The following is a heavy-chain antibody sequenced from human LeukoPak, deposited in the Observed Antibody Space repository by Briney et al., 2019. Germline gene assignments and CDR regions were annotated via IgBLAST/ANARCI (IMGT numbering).Heavy chain of an antibody. CDR2: IWYDGSNK. V-gene: IGHV3-33*01. Sequence: PGGSLRLSCAASGFTFSSYGMHWVRQAPGKGLEWVAVIWYDGSNKYYADSVKGRFTISRDNSKNTLYLQMNSLRAEDTAVYYCGRVFCSGGSCYNGIQYWGQGTLVTVSP. CDR3: GRVFCSGGSCYNGIQY. D-gene: IGHD2-15*01. J-gene: IGHJ4*02. CDR1: GFTFSSYG.